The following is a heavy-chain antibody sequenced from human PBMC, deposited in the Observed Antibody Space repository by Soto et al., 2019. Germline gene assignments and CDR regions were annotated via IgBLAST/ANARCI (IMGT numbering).Heavy chain of an antibody. CDR3: ARDGQELAPYALDV. CDR1: GFTISGHA. V-gene: IGHV3-33*01. Sequence: QVQLVESGGGVAQPGRSLRLSCTVSGFTISGHAMHWVRQAPGKGLEWVTQIWYDGSNKYYAESVKGRFTISRDNSKNTLYLQMNSLRVEDTAVYYCARDGQELAPYALDVWGQGTSVTVSS. J-gene: IGHJ6*02. CDR2: IWYDGSNK. D-gene: IGHD6-13*01.